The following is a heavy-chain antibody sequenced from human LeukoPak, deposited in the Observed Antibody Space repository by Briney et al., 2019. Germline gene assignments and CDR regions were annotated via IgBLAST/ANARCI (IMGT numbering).Heavy chain of an antibody. Sequence: ASVKVSCKASGYTFTSYDINWVRQATGQGLEWMGWMNPNSGNTGYAQKFQGRVTITRNTSISTAYMELSSLRSEDTAVYYCARGRDNCTNGVYYSLGFDPWGQGTLVTVSS. CDR1: GYTFTSYD. V-gene: IGHV1-8*03. CDR3: ARGRDNCTNGVYYSLGFDP. J-gene: IGHJ5*02. CDR2: MNPNSGNT. D-gene: IGHD2-8*01.